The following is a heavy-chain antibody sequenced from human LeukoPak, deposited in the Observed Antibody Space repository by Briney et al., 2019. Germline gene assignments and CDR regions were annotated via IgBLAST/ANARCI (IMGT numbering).Heavy chain of an antibody. D-gene: IGHD3-22*01. Sequence: GGSLRLSCAASGFTFSSYAMSWVRQAPGKGLEWVSAISGSGGSTYYADSVKGRFTISRDNAKNSLYLQMNSLRAEDTAVYYCARDRTAYYYDSSGYQDYYYMDVWGKGTTVTVSS. J-gene: IGHJ6*03. CDR2: ISGSGGST. CDR1: GFTFSSYA. V-gene: IGHV3-23*01. CDR3: ARDRTAYYYDSSGYQDYYYMDV.